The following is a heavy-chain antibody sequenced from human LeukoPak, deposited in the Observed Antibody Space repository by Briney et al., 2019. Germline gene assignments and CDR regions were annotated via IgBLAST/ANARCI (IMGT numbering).Heavy chain of an antibody. J-gene: IGHJ4*02. CDR2: ISSSGSTI. D-gene: IGHD2-15*01. Sequence: PGRSLRLSCAASGFTFSSYSMNWVRQAPGKGLEWVSSISSSGSTIYYADSVKGRFTISRDNAKNSLYLQMNSLRAEDTAVYYCARDQWSSPSHWGQGTLVTVSS. V-gene: IGHV3-48*04. CDR1: GFTFSSYS. CDR3: ARDQWSSPSH.